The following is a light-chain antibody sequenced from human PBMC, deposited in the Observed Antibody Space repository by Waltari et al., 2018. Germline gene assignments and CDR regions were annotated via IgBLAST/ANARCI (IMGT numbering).Light chain of an antibody. Sequence: SALTQPRSVSGSPGQPVTISCTGTTMDVGGYNYVSWYQHPPGKAPQLMIFDVTHRPSGVPARFSGSTSANTASLTISGLQAEDEADYYCCSFAGTYTWVFGGGTKVTVL. CDR3: CSFAGTYTWV. V-gene: IGLV2-11*01. J-gene: IGLJ3*02. CDR1: TMDVGGYNY. CDR2: DVT.